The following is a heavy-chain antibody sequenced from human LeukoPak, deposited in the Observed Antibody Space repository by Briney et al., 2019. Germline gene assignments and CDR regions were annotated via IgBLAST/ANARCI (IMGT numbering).Heavy chain of an antibody. CDR2: ISGGGASGGRT. Sequence: GGSLRLSCAASGFTFSNYWMAWVRQAPGKGLEWVSAISGGGASGGRTYYADAVKGRFTISRDNSKNTLYLQMNSLRAEDTAVYYCAKGLQWELPCDYWGQGTLVTVSS. V-gene: IGHV3-23*01. J-gene: IGHJ4*02. CDR3: AKGLQWELPCDY. D-gene: IGHD1-26*01. CDR1: GFTFSNYW.